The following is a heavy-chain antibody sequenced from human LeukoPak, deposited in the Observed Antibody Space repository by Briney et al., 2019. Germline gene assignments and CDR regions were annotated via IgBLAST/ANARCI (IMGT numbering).Heavy chain of an antibody. J-gene: IGHJ5*02. D-gene: IGHD6-19*01. CDR2: IYTSGST. V-gene: IGHV4-4*07. CDR1: GGSISTYY. Sequence: SETLSLTCTVSGGSISTYYWNWVRQPAGKGLEWIGRIYTSGSTNNPSLKSRVTMSVDTSKNQFSLKLSSVTAADTAVYCCARGGSGRGYNWFDPWGQGTLVTVSS. CDR3: ARGGSGRGYNWFDP.